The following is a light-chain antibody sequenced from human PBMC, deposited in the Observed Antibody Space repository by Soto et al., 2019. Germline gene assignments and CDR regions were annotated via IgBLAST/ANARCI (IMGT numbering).Light chain of an antibody. J-gene: IGKJ5*01. CDR2: GAS. CDR1: QSVNSDY. CDR3: LHYGGSPLT. Sequence: EIVLTQSPGTLSLSPGERATLSCRSSQSVNSDYLAWFQQKPGQAPRLIIYGASTRTTGIPDRFSGSGSGTDFTLTIGRLEPGDVAVYYCLHYGGSPLTLRQGTRLEIK. V-gene: IGKV3-20*01.